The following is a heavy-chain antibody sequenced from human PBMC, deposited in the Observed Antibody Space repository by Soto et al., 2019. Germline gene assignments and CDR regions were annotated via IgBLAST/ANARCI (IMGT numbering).Heavy chain of an antibody. CDR1: GYTFTSYG. CDR2: ISAYNGNT. Sequence: ASAKVSCKASGYTFTSYGISWVRQAPGQGLEWMGWISAYNGNTNYAQKLQGRVTMTTDTSTSTAYMELRSLRSDDTAVYYCARDLVYGDYVPYFDYWGQGTLVTVSS. V-gene: IGHV1-18*01. J-gene: IGHJ4*02. CDR3: ARDLVYGDYVPYFDY. D-gene: IGHD4-17*01.